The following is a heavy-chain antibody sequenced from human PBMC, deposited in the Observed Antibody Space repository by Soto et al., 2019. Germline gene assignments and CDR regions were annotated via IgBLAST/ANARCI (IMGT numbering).Heavy chain of an antibody. J-gene: IGHJ4*02. V-gene: IGHV3-66*01. Sequence: EVQLVESGGGLVQPGGSLRLACAASGFTVSSNYMSWVRQAPGKGLEWASVIYSGGSKYYADSVKGRFTISRDNSKNTLYLQMNSLRAEDTAVYYCARAQYYYDSSGYSLDYWGQGTLVTVSS. CDR3: ARAQYYYDSSGYSLDY. CDR1: GFTVSSNY. D-gene: IGHD3-22*01. CDR2: IYSGGSK.